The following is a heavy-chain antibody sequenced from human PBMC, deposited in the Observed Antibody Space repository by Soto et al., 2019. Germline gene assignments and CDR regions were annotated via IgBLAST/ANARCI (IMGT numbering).Heavy chain of an antibody. Sequence: GGSLRLSCAASGFTFSSYSMNWVRQAPGKGLEWVSYISSSSSTIYYADSVKGRFTISRDNAKNSLYLQTNSLRAEDTAVYYCARDSPNIVATLYYFDYWGQGTLVTVSS. V-gene: IGHV3-48*01. CDR2: ISSSSSTI. J-gene: IGHJ4*02. CDR3: ARDSPNIVATLYYFDY. D-gene: IGHD5-12*01. CDR1: GFTFSSYS.